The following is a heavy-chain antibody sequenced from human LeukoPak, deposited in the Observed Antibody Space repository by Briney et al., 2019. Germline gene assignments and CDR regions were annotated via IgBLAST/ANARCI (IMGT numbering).Heavy chain of an antibody. V-gene: IGHV3-23*01. CDR2: ISGSGGST. J-gene: IGHJ4*02. CDR3: AKILWFGESSPFDY. D-gene: IGHD3-10*01. CDR1: GFTFSSYA. Sequence: QSGGSLRLSCAASGFTFSSYAMSWVRQAPGKGLEWVSAISGSGGSTYYADSVKGRFTISRDNSKNTLYLQMNSLRAEDTAVYYCAKILWFGESSPFDYWGQGTLVTVSS.